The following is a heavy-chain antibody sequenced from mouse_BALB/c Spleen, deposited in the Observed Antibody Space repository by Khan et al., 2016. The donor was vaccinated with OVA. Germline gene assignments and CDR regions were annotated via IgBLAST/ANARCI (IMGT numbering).Heavy chain of an antibody. J-gene: IGHJ2*01. CDR2: ISNSGVT. Sequence: EVQLQESGPGLVKPSQSLSLTCTVTGYSITSGYAWNWIRQFPGNKLEWMGYISNSGVTSYTPSLKSRISITRDTSKNQFFLQLNSLHPGDPATYYCARWNYYGYYFDYWGQGTTLTVSS. CDR1: GYSITSGYA. D-gene: IGHD1-1*01. CDR3: ARWNYYGYYFDY. V-gene: IGHV3-2*02.